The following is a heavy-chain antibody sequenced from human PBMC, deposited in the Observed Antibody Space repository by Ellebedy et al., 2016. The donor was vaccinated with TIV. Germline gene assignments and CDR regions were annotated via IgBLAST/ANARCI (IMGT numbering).Heavy chain of an antibody. V-gene: IGHV4-59*01. CDR3: ARFAISYGLDV. J-gene: IGHJ6*02. CDR2: VYYSGDT. CDR1: GGSIRSYY. Sequence: MPSETLSLTCTVSGGSIRSYYWSWIRQPPGKGLEWVGYVYYSGDTNYKPSLKSRVSMSVDTSKNQFSLKLSSVTAADTAVYYCARFAISYGLDVWGQGTTVTVSS.